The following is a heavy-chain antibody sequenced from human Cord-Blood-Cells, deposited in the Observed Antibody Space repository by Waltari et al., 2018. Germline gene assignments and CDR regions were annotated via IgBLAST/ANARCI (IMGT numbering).Heavy chain of an antibody. D-gene: IGHD1-20*01. Sequence: QVQLVQSGAEVKKPGASVKVSCKASGYTFTSYGIGWVRQAPGQGLEWMGWISAYNGNTNYAQKLQGIVTMTTDTSTSTADIGLRSLRSDDTAVYYCARLPFLMYNWNDDVPPYFDYWGQGTLVTVSS. CDR3: ARLPFLMYNWNDDVPPYFDY. V-gene: IGHV1-18*01. CDR2: ISAYNGNT. J-gene: IGHJ4*02. CDR1: GYTFTSYG.